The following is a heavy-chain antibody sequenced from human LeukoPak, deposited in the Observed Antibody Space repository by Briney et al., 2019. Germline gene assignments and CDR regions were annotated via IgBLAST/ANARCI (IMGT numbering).Heavy chain of an antibody. D-gene: IGHD1-26*01. CDR1: GFTFYNYA. V-gene: IGHV3-23*01. J-gene: IGHJ2*01. CDR3: XXXHGXYSTYSYFDL. CDR2: ITANGGTT. Sequence: GGSLRLSCAASGFTFYNYAMGCVRQAPGKGLEWVSTITANGGTTYYADSVKSRFTISRDNSKNTMSLHMTSLTAEDTAIYYXXXXHGXYSTYSYFDLWGRGTLVTVSS.